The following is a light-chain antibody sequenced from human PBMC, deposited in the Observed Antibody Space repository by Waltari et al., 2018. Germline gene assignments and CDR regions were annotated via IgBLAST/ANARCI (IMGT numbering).Light chain of an antibody. Sequence: EIVMTQSPVTLSVSPGERATLSCRASQSVSSNLAWYQQKVGQAPRLLIYGVSTRATGIPARFSGIGSGTEFTLTISSLQSEDFAVYYCQQYNNWYTFGQGTKLEIK. V-gene: IGKV3-15*01. CDR2: GVS. J-gene: IGKJ2*01. CDR1: QSVSSN. CDR3: QQYNNWYT.